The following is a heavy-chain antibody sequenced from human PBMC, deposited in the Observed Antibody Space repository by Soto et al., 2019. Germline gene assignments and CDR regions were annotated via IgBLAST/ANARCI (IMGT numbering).Heavy chain of an antibody. Sequence: EVQLVESGGGLVQPGGSLRLSCAASGFTVSGNYVTWVRQAPGKGLEWVSVIYTDDNIYYADSVTGRFTISRDNSKNTFYLQMNRLRVEDTAVYYCATELIAKYGMDVWANGPRSPSP. CDR3: ATELIAKYGMDV. V-gene: IGHV3-53*01. J-gene: IGHJ6*02. CDR1: GFTVSGNY. CDR2: IYTDDNI. D-gene: IGHD2-21*01.